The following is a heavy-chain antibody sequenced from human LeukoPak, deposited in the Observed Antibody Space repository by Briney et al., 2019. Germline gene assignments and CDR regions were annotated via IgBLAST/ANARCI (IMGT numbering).Heavy chain of an antibody. Sequence: GGSLRLSCAASGFTFSNFAMNWVRQAPERGLEWVSTISTSGNTHYADSVKGRFTISRDNSKNTLYLQMNSLRPEDTALYYCAKDLDSTGSWPTEYFQHWGQGTPVTVSS. V-gene: IGHV3-23*01. CDR2: ISTSGNT. J-gene: IGHJ1*01. D-gene: IGHD3-22*01. CDR1: GFTFSNFA. CDR3: AKDLDSTGSWPTEYFQH.